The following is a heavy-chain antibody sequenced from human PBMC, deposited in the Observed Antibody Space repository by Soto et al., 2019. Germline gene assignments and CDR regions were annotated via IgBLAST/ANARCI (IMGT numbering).Heavy chain of an antibody. CDR2: MYHSGNT. D-gene: IGHD3-10*01. V-gene: IGHV4-39*01. CDR3: ARHRGPTGPNY. Sequence: SQTMSLTCTLSGDSISHNYYYWCWIRQPPGKGLELIGSMYHSGNTYHNPSLKSRVTISVDTSKNQLSLNLRSVTAADTAVYYCARHRGPTGPNYWGQG. CDR1: GDSISHNYYY. J-gene: IGHJ4*02.